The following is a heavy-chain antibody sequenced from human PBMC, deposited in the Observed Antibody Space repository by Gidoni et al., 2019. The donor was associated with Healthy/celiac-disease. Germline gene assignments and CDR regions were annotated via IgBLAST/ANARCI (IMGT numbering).Heavy chain of an antibody. V-gene: IGHV1-2*06. Sequence: QVQLVQPGAEVTKPGASVTVSCKASGYTFTGYYLHWVRQAPGQGLEWRGRINPDSGGTNYAQKFQGRVTMTRDTSISTAYMELSSLRSDDTSVYYCARQLWSGSQNWFDPWGQGTLVTVSS. CDR2: INPDSGGT. CDR3: ARQLWSGSQNWFDP. CDR1: GYTFTGYY. J-gene: IGHJ5*02. D-gene: IGHD3-3*01.